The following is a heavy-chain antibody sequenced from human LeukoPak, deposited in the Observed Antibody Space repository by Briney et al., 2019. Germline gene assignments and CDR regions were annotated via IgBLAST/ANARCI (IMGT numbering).Heavy chain of an antibody. J-gene: IGHJ4*02. CDR2: IYYSGST. D-gene: IGHD4-17*01. V-gene: IGHV4-59*01. CDR1: GGSIREYY. CDR3: ARDQPLYGDYSFVY. Sequence: PSETLSLTCTVSGGSIREYYLSWIRQPPGKGLEWIGYIYYSGSTNYNPSLKSRVTISVDTSKNQFSLKLSSVTAADTAVYYCARDQPLYGDYSFVYWGQGTLVTVSS.